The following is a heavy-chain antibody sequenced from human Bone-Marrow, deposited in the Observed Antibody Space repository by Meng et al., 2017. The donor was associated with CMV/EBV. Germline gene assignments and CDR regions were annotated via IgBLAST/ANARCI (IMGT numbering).Heavy chain of an antibody. D-gene: IGHD3-10*01. V-gene: IGHV3-7*01. Sequence: GESLKISCAASGFTFSRYWMNWVRQAPRKGLEWVANINQDGSEKYYVDSMKGRFTSSRDNAKNSLYLQMNSLRAEDTAVYYCARDWEIFADWYYFDYWGQGTLVTVS. CDR3: ARDWEIFADWYYFDY. J-gene: IGHJ4*02. CDR1: GFTFSRYW. CDR2: INQDGSEK.